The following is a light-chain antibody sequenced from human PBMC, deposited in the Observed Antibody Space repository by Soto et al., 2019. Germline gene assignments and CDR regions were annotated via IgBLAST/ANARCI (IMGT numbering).Light chain of an antibody. J-gene: IGLJ1*01. V-gene: IGLV3-21*02. Sequence: LAQPPSVSVAPGQTARITCGGNNIGIQSVHWYQQKPGQAPVLVVYEDADRPSGVPERFSGSKSGNMATLTISRVEAGDEADYYCQVCESNSVFVFGIGTKVTVL. CDR3: QVCESNSVFV. CDR1: NIGIQS. CDR2: EDA.